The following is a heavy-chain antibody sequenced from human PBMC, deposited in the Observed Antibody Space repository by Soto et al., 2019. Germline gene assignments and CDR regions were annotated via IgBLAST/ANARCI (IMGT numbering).Heavy chain of an antibody. D-gene: IGHD6-13*01. J-gene: IGHJ2*01. CDR3: ARAQAAVGTEVGWYFDL. Sequence: QVQLVQSGAEVKKPGASVKVSCEASGYTFTSYAMHWVRQAPGQRLEWMGWINAGNGNTKCSQKFQGRVTISRDTYASTTYMELSSLRSEDTAVYYCARAQAAVGTEVGWYFDLWGRGTLVTVSS. CDR1: GYTFTSYA. V-gene: IGHV1-3*01. CDR2: INAGNGNT.